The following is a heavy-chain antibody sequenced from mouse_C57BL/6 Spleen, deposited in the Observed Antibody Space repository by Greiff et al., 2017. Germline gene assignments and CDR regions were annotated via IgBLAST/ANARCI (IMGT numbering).Heavy chain of an antibody. CDR2: IRLKSDNYAT. J-gene: IGHJ3*01. Sequence: EVKLEESGGGLVQPGGSMKLSCVASGFTFSNYWMNWVRQSPEKGLEWVAQIRLKSDNYATHYAESVKGRFTISRDDSKSSVYLQMNNLRAEDSEIDYCTDPYYYGRSPWYAYWGQGTLVTVSA. V-gene: IGHV6-3*01. CDR3: TDPYYYGRSPWYAY. D-gene: IGHD1-1*01. CDR1: GFTFSNYW.